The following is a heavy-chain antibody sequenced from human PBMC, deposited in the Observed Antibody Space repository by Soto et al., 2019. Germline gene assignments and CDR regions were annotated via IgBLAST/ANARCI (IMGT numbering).Heavy chain of an antibody. Sequence: EVQLEESGGDLVQPGGSLRLSCAASGFTLSAYWMTWVRQAPGKGLEWVANINRDGSKKSYLDSVRGRFTISRDNVGNSLYLQMDSLRADDTALYYCPRSVSPGSSSLYLDAFDIWGQGTMVTVSS. D-gene: IGHD6-13*01. CDR2: INRDGSKK. J-gene: IGHJ3*02. V-gene: IGHV3-7*05. CDR1: GFTLSAYW. CDR3: PRSVSPGSSSLYLDAFDI.